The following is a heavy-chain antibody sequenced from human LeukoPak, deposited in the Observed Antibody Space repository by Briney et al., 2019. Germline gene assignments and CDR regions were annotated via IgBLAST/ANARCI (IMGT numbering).Heavy chain of an antibody. CDR2: MNPNSGNA. J-gene: IGHJ5*02. D-gene: IGHD3-3*01. CDR1: GYTFINYD. V-gene: IGHV1-8*01. CDR3: ARGSSYDEADFWSGPRYWFDP. Sequence: ASVKVSCKASGYTFINYDINWVRQATGQGLEWMGWMNPNSGNADYAQKFQGRATFTRNTSTSTAYMELSSLRSEDTAVYYCARGSSYDEADFWSGPRYWFDPWGQGTLVTVSS.